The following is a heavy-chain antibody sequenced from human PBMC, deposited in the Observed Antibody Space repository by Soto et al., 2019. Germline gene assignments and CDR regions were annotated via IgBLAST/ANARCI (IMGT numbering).Heavy chain of an antibody. CDR2: IWYDGSNK. D-gene: IGHD3-10*01. V-gene: IGHV3-33*01. Sequence: ESGGGVVPPGRSLRLSCAASGFTFSSYGMHWVRQAPGKGLEWVAVIWYDGSNKYYADSVKGRFTISRDNSKNTLYLQMNSLRAEDTAVYYCARKPLLWFGEPPPYYYYYGMDVWGQGTTVTVSS. J-gene: IGHJ6*02. CDR1: GFTFSSYG. CDR3: ARKPLLWFGEPPPYYYYYGMDV.